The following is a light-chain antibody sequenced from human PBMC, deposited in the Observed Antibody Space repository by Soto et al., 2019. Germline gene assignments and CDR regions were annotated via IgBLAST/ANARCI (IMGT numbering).Light chain of an antibody. V-gene: IGKV3D-15*01. CDR1: QSISDT. CDR3: QQYNNWPLT. CDR2: GAS. J-gene: IGKJ4*01. Sequence: EIVLTQSPAPLSLSPGGKATPPRRASQSISDTLAWYQQKPGQAPRLLIYGASSRATGIPDRFSGSGSGTEFTLTISSLQSEDFAVYYCQQYNNWPLTFGGGTKVDIK.